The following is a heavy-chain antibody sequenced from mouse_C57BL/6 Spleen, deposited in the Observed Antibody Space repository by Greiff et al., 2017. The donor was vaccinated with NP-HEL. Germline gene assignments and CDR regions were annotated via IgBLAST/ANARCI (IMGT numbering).Heavy chain of an antibody. CDR1: GFTFTDYY. V-gene: IGHV7-3*01. D-gene: IGHD2-4*01. CDR2: IRNKANGYTT. J-gene: IGHJ4*01. CDR3: ARYIYYDYDDYYAMDY. Sequence: EVKLMESGGGLVQPGGSLSLSCAASGFTFTDYYMSWVRQPPGKALEWLGFIRNKANGYTTEYSASVKGRFTISRDNSQSILYLQMNALRAEDSATYYCARYIYYDYDDYYAMDYWGQGTSVTVSS.